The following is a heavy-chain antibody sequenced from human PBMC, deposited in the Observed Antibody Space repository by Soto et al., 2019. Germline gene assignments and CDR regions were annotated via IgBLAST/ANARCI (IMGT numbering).Heavy chain of an antibody. CDR2: MYNSGST. Sequence: QVQLQESGPGLVKPSQTLSLTCTVSGGSISSGGYYWNWIRQHPGKGLEWIGYMYNSGSTYYNPSLKSRVTVSVDTSKNQFSLKLSSVTAADTAVYYCARSLGYYAFDIWGQGTVVTVSS. V-gene: IGHV4-31*03. D-gene: IGHD1-26*01. CDR1: GGSISSGGYY. J-gene: IGHJ3*02. CDR3: ARSLGYYAFDI.